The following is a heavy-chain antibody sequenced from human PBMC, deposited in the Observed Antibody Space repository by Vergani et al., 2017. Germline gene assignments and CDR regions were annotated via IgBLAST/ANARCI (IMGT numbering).Heavy chain of an antibody. CDR3: TRGWYYDSIAYWAY. J-gene: IGHJ4*02. Sequence: QVQLVQSGAEVKKPGSSVKVSCKASGGTFSSYTISWVRQAPGQGLEWMGRIIPILGIANYAQKFQGRVTITADKSTSTAYMELSSLRSEDTAVYYCTRGWYYDSIAYWAYWVQGTLVTVSS. V-gene: IGHV1-69*02. CDR1: GGTFSSYT. CDR2: IIPILGIA. D-gene: IGHD3-22*01.